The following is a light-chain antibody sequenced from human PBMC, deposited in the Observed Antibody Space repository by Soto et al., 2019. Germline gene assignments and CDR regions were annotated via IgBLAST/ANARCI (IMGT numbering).Light chain of an antibody. CDR2: ATS. CDR3: QQYGSSSFT. CDR1: QSVSSSY. V-gene: IGKV3-20*01. Sequence: EIELTQSPGTLSLSSGERATLSCRASQSVSSSYLAWYQQKPGQAPRLLVYATSSRATGIPDRFSGSGSGTDFTLTISRLEPEDFAVYYWQQYGSSSFTFGQGTKLEIK. J-gene: IGKJ2*01.